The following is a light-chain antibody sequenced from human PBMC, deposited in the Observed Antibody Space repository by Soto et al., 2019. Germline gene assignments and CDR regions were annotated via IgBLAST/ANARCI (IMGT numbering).Light chain of an antibody. Sequence: DIQMTQSPSSLDASVGHSVTISCRASQSISRYLNWYQQKPGKAAKLLIFSASGLQSGVPSRFSGGGYGTEFTLTISSLQSEDFAVYYCQQYNNWPPTFGQGTRLEIK. V-gene: IGKV1-39*01. CDR2: SAS. CDR1: QSISRY. J-gene: IGKJ5*01. CDR3: QQYNNWPPT.